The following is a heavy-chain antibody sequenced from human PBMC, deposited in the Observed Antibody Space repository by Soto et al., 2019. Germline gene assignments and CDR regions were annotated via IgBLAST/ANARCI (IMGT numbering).Heavy chain of an antibody. CDR1: GFTFSSYG. J-gene: IGHJ4*02. D-gene: IGHD5-12*01. V-gene: IGHV3-30*18. Sequence: QVQLVESGGGVVQPGRSLRLSCAASGFTFSSYGMHWVRQAPGKGLEWVSVISYDGSNKYYADSVKGRFTISRDNSKKTLYLQMNSLRAEDTAVYYCAKWKWGDSGIGYFDYWGQGTLVTVS. CDR3: AKWKWGDSGIGYFDY. CDR2: ISYDGSNK.